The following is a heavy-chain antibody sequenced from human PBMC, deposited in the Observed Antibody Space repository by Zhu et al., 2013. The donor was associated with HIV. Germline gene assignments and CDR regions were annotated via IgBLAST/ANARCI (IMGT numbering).Heavy chain of an antibody. J-gene: IGHJ5*02. D-gene: IGHD1-26*01. V-gene: IGHV1-18*01. CDR1: GYPFLNHD. CDR2: INVNSGGT. Sequence: QVQLVQSGGEVKRPGASVKVSCKASGYPFLNHDVTWVRQSPGQGLEWMAWINVNSGGTKYAERFQGRITLTADTSRHTAYMELRGLTSDDAGIYFCARRLYSGTSSGGWFDPWGQGTLITVSS. CDR3: ARRLYSGTSSGGWFDP.